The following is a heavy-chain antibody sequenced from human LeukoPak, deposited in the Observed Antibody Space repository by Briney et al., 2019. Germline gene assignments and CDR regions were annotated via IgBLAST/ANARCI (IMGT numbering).Heavy chain of an antibody. Sequence: SETLSLTCTVSGGSISSYYWSWIRQPPGKGLEWIGYIYYSGSTNYNPSLKSRVTISVNTSKNQFSLKLSSVTAADTAVYYCARGGFVGYSGYDWEEYFQHWGRGTLVTVSS. CDR2: IYYSGST. CDR3: ARGGFVGYSGYDWEEYFQH. CDR1: GGSISSYY. V-gene: IGHV4-59*01. D-gene: IGHD5-12*01. J-gene: IGHJ1*01.